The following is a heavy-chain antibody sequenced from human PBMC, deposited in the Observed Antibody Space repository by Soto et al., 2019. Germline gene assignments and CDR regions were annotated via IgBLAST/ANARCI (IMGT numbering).Heavy chain of an antibody. CDR3: ARDLNYWSLLIDH. Sequence: GGSLRLSCTASGFSLSRYGLHWVRQAPGKGLEWVAGLWSDGIKTSYTDSVKGRFTISRDTSKNMLYLQMNSLGAEDTAVYYCARDLNYWSLLIDHWGQRTLVTVSS. CDR2: LWSDGIKT. J-gene: IGHJ4*02. D-gene: IGHD2-8*02. CDR1: GFSLSRYG. V-gene: IGHV3-33*01.